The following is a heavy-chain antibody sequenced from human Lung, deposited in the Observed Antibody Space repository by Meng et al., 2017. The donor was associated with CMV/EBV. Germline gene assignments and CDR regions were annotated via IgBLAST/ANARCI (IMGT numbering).Heavy chain of an antibody. CDR2: IRYDGSNK. V-gene: IGHV3-30*02. D-gene: IGHD2-2*02. J-gene: IGHJ4*02. Sequence: GGSLRLXCAASGFTFSSYGMHWVRQAPGKGLEWVAFIRYDGSNKYYADSVKGRFTISRDNSKNTLYLQMNSLRAEDTAVYYCASRYCSSTSCYNYFDYWGPGTXVTGAS. CDR3: ASRYCSSTSCYNYFDY. CDR1: GFTFSSYG.